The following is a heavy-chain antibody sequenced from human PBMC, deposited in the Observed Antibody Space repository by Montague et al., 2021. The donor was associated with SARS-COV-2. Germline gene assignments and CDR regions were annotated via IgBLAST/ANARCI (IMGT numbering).Heavy chain of an antibody. Sequence: SLRLSCAASGFTFSKYSMNWVRQAPGKGLEWVSSISTSSLYIYYXXSLKGRLTISRANAKNSLFLQMDSLRAEDTAVYYCARALSASYSVGGDSFDIWGQGTMVTVSS. D-gene: IGHD5/OR15-5a*01. V-gene: IGHV3-21*01. CDR2: ISTSSLYI. CDR3: ARALSASYSVGGDSFDI. CDR1: GFTFSKYS. J-gene: IGHJ3*02.